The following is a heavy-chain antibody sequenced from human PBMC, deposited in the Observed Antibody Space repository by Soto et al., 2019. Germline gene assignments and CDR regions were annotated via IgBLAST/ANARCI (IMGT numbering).Heavy chain of an antibody. CDR3: AGGTGYCSSTSCYLPGNWFDP. V-gene: IGHV1-8*01. CDR2: MNPNSGNT. D-gene: IGHD2-2*03. CDR1: GYTFTSYD. Sequence: GASVKVSCKASGYTFTSYDINWVRQATGQGLEWMGWMNPNSGNTGYAQKFQGRVTMTRNTSISTAYMELSSLRSEDTAVYYCAGGTGYCSSTSCYLPGNWFDPWGQGTLVTVSS. J-gene: IGHJ5*02.